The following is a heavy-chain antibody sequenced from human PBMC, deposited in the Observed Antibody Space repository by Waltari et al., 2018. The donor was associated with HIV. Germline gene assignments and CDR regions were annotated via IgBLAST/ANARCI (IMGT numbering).Heavy chain of an antibody. CDR3: TKDPVTAVGNINWFDP. CDR1: AFSFSFYA. J-gene: IGHJ5*02. Sequence: EVQLLESGGGLVQPGGSLSLSCRASAFSFSFYAMHWVRQAPGKGLEWVSGIRGSGDNRYYADSVKGRFTISRDNSKNKVFLQMKSLRPEDTAFYYCTKDPVTAVGNINWFDPWGQGTLVTVSS. CDR2: IRGSGDNR. D-gene: IGHD6-13*01. V-gene: IGHV3-23*01.